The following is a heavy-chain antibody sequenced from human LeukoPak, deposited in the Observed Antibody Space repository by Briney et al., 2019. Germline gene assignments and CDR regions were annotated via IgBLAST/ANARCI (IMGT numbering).Heavy chain of an antibody. J-gene: IGHJ5*02. V-gene: IGHV4-4*07. D-gene: IGHD6-13*01. Sequence: PSETLSLTCTVSGGSISSYSWNWIRQPAGKGLEWIGRIYTSGSTKYSPSLKSRVTMSVDTSKNQFSLKLSSVTAADTAVYYCARVLQYSSSWYVWFDPWGQGTLVTVSS. CDR1: GGSISSYS. CDR2: IYTSGST. CDR3: ARVLQYSSSWYVWFDP.